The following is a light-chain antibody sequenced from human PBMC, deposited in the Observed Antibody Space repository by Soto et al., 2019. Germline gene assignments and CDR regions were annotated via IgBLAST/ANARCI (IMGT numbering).Light chain of an antibody. CDR1: DIGSKG. Sequence: SYELTQPPSVSVAPGKTASISCGGNDIGSKGVHWYQQKPGQAPVLVIYSDTDLPPVITERFSGSNSANLATLTISRVEAGDEADYYYQVWDSGSAHVVFGGGTQLTVL. V-gene: IGLV3-21*01. CDR3: QVWDSGSAHVV. J-gene: IGLJ2*01. CDR2: SDT.